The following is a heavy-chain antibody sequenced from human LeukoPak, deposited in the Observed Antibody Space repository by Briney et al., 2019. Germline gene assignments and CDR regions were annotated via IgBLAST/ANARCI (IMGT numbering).Heavy chain of an antibody. Sequence: SETLSLTCTVSGGSISSGSYYWSWIRQPAGKGLEWIGRIYTSGSTNYNPSLKSRVTISVDTSKNQFSLKLSSVTAADTAVYYCAREIMVEQLVLGWFDPWGQGTLVTVSS. V-gene: IGHV4-61*02. J-gene: IGHJ5*02. CDR2: IYTSGST. D-gene: IGHD6-13*01. CDR1: GGSISSGSYY. CDR3: AREIMVEQLVLGWFDP.